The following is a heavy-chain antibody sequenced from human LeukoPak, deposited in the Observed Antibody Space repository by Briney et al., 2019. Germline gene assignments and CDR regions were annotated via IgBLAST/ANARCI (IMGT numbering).Heavy chain of an antibody. D-gene: IGHD6-19*01. J-gene: IGHJ4*02. Sequence: PSETLSLTCTVSGSSISSSSYYLCWIRQPPGKGLEWIGDIYYSGSTYYNPSLKSRVTISVDTSKNQFSLKLSSVTAADTAEYYCVRRTDRLGLDYWGQGTLVTVSS. V-gene: IGHV4-39*01. CDR1: GSSISSSSYY. CDR3: VRRTDRLGLDY. CDR2: IYYSGST.